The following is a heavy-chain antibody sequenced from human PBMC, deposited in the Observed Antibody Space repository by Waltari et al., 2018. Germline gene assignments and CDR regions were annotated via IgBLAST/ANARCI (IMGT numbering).Heavy chain of an antibody. Sequence: QVQLVQSGAEVKKPGASVKVSCKASGYTFTGYYMQWVRQAPGQGLEWMGWINHKTGGTNYAQKVQGRVTMTRDTSISTAYMELSRLRSDDTAVYYCARSPKFMWWLDYWGQGTLVTVSS. D-gene: IGHD2-21*01. J-gene: IGHJ4*02. CDR3: ARSPKFMWWLDY. CDR1: GYTFTGYY. CDR2: INHKTGGT. V-gene: IGHV1-2*02.